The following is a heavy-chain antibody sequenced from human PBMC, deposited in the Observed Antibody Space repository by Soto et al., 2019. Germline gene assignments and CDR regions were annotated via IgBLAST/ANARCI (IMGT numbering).Heavy chain of an antibody. CDR3: AKPGFKTTADLYYFDY. Sequence: GGSLRLSCAASGFTFSSYAMSWVRQAPGKGLEWVSAISGSGGSTYYADSVKGRFTISRDNSKNTLYLQMNSLRAEDTAVYYCAKPGFKTTADLYYFDYWGQGTLVTVSS. D-gene: IGHD4-17*01. CDR1: GFTFSSYA. J-gene: IGHJ4*02. CDR2: ISGSGGST. V-gene: IGHV3-23*01.